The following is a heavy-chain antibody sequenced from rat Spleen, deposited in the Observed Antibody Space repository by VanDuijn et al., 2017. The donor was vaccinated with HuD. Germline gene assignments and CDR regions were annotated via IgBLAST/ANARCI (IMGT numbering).Heavy chain of an antibody. CDR1: GFTFSDYN. Sequence: EVHLVESGGGLVQPGRSLKLSCAASGFTFSDYNMAWVRQAPKKGLEWVAYISTGGGSTYYRDSVKGRFTISRDNAKSTLYLQMDSLRSEDTATYYCATHYDGSYPLVFWGQGVMVTVSS. J-gene: IGHJ2*01. CDR3: ATHYDGSYPLVF. V-gene: IGHV5S23*01. CDR2: ISTGGGST. D-gene: IGHD1-12*02.